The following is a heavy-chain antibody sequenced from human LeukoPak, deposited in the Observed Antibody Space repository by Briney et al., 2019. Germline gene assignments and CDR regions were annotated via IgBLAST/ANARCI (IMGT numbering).Heavy chain of an antibody. D-gene: IGHD6-13*01. CDR3: AKDEAGNEY. CDR1: GLTFSSYS. CDR2: ISASGGAT. V-gene: IGHV3-23*01. Sequence: GSRRLSCVVSGLTFSSYSMSWVRQAPGKGLEWVSGISASGGATWSQDSVKGRFTISRDNSKNTLFLQLNSLRVEDTAIYYCAKDEAGNEYWGQGTLVTVSS. J-gene: IGHJ4*02.